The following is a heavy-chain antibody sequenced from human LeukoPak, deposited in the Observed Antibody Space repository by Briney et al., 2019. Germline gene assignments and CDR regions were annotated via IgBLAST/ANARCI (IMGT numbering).Heavy chain of an antibody. V-gene: IGHV3-23*01. J-gene: IGHJ4*02. CDR3: ARDFRFGELVYDY. CDR2: IISSGGST. D-gene: IGHD3-10*01. Sequence: GGSLRLSCAASGFTFSSYAMSWVRQAPGKGLEWVSAIISSGGSTYYADSVKGRFTISRDNSKNTLYLQMNSLRAEDTAVYYCARDFRFGELVYDYWGQGTLVTVSS. CDR1: GFTFSSYA.